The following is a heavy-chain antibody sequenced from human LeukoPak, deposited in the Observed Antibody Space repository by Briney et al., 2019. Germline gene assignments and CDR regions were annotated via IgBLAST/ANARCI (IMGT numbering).Heavy chain of an antibody. J-gene: IGHJ3*02. Sequence: SETLSLTCTVSGGSISSYFWSWIRQPPGKGLEWIGYIYYSGSTNYNPSPKSRVTISVDTSKNQFSLKLGSVTAADTAVYYCASARLGSGLEGAFDIWGQGTMVTVSS. CDR1: GGSISSYF. CDR2: IYYSGST. V-gene: IGHV4-59*01. D-gene: IGHD6-25*01. CDR3: ASARLGSGLEGAFDI.